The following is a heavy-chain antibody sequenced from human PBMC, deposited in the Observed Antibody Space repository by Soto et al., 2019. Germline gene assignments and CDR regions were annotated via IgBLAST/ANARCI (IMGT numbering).Heavy chain of an antibody. D-gene: IGHD6-13*01. V-gene: IGHV4-34*01. CDR2: INHSGST. CDR3: ARGLPAAPRFDY. Sequence: SETLSLTSAVYGGSFSGYYWSWIRQPPGKGLEWIGEINHSGSTNYNPSLKSRVTISGDTSKNQFSLKLGSVTAADTAVYYCARGLPAAPRFDYWGQGTLVTVSS. J-gene: IGHJ4*02. CDR1: GGSFSGYY.